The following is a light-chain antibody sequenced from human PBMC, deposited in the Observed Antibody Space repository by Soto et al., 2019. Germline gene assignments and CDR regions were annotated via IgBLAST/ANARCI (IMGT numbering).Light chain of an antibody. J-gene: IGKJ1*01. CDR1: HSLVYSDGYTY. Sequence: DVVMTQSPLALPVTLGQPASISCRSSHSLVYSDGYTYLTWFQKRPGQSPRRLIYKVSSRDSGVPDRFSGSGSGPDFTLKISRGEAEDVGVYYCVHSVQWPWTFGQGTTVEIK. V-gene: IGKV2-30*01. CDR2: KVS. CDR3: VHSVQWPWT.